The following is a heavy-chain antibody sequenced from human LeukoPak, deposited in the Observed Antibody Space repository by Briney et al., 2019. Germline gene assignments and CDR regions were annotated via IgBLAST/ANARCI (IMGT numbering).Heavy chain of an antibody. D-gene: IGHD2-15*01. J-gene: IGHJ4*02. CDR2: VYTSGRT. V-gene: IGHV4-4*07. Sequence: SETLSLTCTVSGGSISSYYWSWIRQPAGKGLEWIGRVYTSGRTNYNPSLRSRVTMSVDTSKNQFSLDLSSVTAADTAVYYCARDLPTYCGGGSCSQLDYWGQGALVTVSS. CDR1: GGSISSYY. CDR3: ARDLPTYCGGGSCSQLDY.